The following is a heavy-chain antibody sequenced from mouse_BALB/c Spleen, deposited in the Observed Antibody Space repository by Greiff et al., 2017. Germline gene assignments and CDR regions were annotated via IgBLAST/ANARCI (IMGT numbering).Heavy chain of an antibody. Sequence: VKLQESGPGLVQPSQSLSITCTVSGFSLTSYGVHWVRQSPGKGLEWLGVIWSGGSTDYNAAFISRLSISKDNPKSQVFFKMNSLQANDTAIYYCARNPTMITTRAMDYWGQGTSVTVSS. J-gene: IGHJ4*01. CDR2: IWSGGST. D-gene: IGHD2-4*01. V-gene: IGHV2-2*02. CDR1: GFSLTSYG. CDR3: ARNPTMITTRAMDY.